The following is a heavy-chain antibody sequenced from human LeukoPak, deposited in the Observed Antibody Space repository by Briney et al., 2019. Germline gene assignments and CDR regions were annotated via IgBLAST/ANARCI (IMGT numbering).Heavy chain of an antibody. CDR3: ARDKQVGATYFDY. CDR1: GFTLSSYW. D-gene: IGHD1-26*01. Sequence: GGSLRLSCAASGFTLSSYWMSWVRQAPGKGLEWVANIKQDGREIYYVDSVKGRFTISRDSAKNSLYLQMNSLRAEDTAVYYCARDKQVGATYFDYWGQGTQVTVSS. CDR2: IKQDGREI. J-gene: IGHJ4*02. V-gene: IGHV3-7*01.